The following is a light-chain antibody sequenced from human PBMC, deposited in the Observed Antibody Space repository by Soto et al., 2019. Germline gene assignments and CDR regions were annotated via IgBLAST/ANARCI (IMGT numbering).Light chain of an antibody. CDR1: QSVSSN. CDR2: GAS. V-gene: IGKV3-15*01. Sequence: EIVMTQSPATLSVSPGERATLSCSASQSVSSNLACSQHKPGQAPRLLIYGASTRDTGIPARFSGSESGTEFTLTISSLQSEAYAVYYCQQYNNSLLTFGGGTKGEIK. CDR3: QQYNNSLLT. J-gene: IGKJ4*01.